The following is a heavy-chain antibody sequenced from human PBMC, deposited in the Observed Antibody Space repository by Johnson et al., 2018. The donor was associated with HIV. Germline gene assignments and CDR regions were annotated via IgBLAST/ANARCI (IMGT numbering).Heavy chain of an antibody. CDR2: IHSDGSTT. CDR1: GFTFSSYW. D-gene: IGHD2-15*01. J-gene: IGHJ3*02. CDR3: ARKVVVVAAAAGDAFDI. Sequence: VQLVESGGGLVQPGGSLRLSCAASGFTFSSYWMHWVRQAPGKGLVWVSRIHSDGSTTSYADSVKGRFTISRDNAKNTLYLQMNSLRAEDTAVYYCARKVVVVAAAAGDAFDIWGQGTMVTVSS. V-gene: IGHV3-74*01.